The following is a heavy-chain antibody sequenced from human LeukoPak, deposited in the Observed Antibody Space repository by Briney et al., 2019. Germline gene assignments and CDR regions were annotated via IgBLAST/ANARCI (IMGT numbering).Heavy chain of an antibody. CDR3: ASSLAVAYGMDV. CDR2: INPSGGST. J-gene: IGHJ6*02. D-gene: IGHD6-19*01. CDR1: GYTFTSYY. Sequence: WASVKVSCTASGYTFTSYYMHWVRQAPGQGLEWMGIINPSGGSTSYAQKFQGRVTMTRDTPTSTVYMELSSLRSEDTAVYYCASSLAVAYGMDVWGQGTTVTVSS. V-gene: IGHV1-46*01.